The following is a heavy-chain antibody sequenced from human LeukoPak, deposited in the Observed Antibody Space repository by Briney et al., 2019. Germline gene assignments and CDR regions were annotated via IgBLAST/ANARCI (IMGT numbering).Heavy chain of an antibody. D-gene: IGHD2-2*01. V-gene: IGHV4-39*01. CDR2: IHYRGST. CDR3: ASLGGYCSSVSCYQYFDL. CDR1: GGSISSRSHY. J-gene: IGHJ2*01. Sequence: PSETLSLTCTLSGGSISSRSHYWGWIRQPPGKGLEWIGTIHYRGSTFYNPSLKSRVTISVDASKIQFSLKLSSVTASDTAVYYCASLGGYCSSVSCYQYFDLWGRGTLVTVSS.